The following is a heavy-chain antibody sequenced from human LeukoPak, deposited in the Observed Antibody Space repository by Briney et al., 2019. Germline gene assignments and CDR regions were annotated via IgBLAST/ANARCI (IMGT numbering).Heavy chain of an antibody. D-gene: IGHD3-9*01. CDR2: INHSGGT. J-gene: IGHJ4*02. CDR1: TWSFTGYY. Sequence: PAETVSVTCAVYTWSFTGYYWSWIRQAPGKGLEGIGEINHSGGTTYNPSLTSRLTISVGTANNHFSLRLNSATAADTAIHYCAATYYDIVNGYHKHFHYWGQGTLVTVSS. CDR3: AATYYDIVNGYHKHFHY. V-gene: IGHV4-34*01.